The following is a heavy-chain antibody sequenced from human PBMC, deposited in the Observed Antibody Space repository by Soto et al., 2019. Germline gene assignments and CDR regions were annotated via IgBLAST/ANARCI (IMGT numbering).Heavy chain of an antibody. J-gene: IGHJ4*02. CDR1: GFTFSNYE. Sequence: GGSLRLSLAASGFTFSNYEMNWVRQTPGKGLEWVSYISYTGSTIYYADSVRGRFTISRDNSKNSLYIQMNSLRAEDTAVYYCARGQRIYYDRSGLHYWGQGTLVTVSS. CDR3: ARGQRIYYDRSGLHY. V-gene: IGHV3-48*03. D-gene: IGHD3-22*01. CDR2: ISYTGSTI.